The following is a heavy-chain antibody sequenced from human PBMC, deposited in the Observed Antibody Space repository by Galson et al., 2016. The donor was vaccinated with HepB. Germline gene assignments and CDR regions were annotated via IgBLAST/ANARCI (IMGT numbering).Heavy chain of an antibody. CDR2: IYSGGNT. J-gene: IGHJ4*02. V-gene: IGHV3-53*01. CDR1: GFIFRNYQ. D-gene: IGHD3-16*01. CDR3: ARGPLGEFQSYYFDQ. Sequence: SLRLSCAASGFIFRNYQMSWVRQAPGKGPEWVSVIYSGGNTYYGDSVKGRFTISRDNSKNTVYLQQNSLRAEDTAVYYCARGPLGEFQSYYFDQWGQGTLVTVSS.